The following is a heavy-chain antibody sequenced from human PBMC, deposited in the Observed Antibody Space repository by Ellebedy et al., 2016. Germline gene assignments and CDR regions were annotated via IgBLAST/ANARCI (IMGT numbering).Heavy chain of an antibody. V-gene: IGHV3-30-3*01. CDR3: ARKDAHDSSGYWVGLGVDY. CDR1: GFTFSRFP. CDR2: ISHDGTYN. D-gene: IGHD3-22*01. Sequence: GGSLRLSCAASGFTFSRFPLHWVRQAPGKGLEWLAVISHDGTYNYYADSVKGRFTISRDTSKNTLYLQMNSLKPEDTAVYFCARKDAHDSSGYWVGLGVDYWGQGTLVTVSS. J-gene: IGHJ4*02.